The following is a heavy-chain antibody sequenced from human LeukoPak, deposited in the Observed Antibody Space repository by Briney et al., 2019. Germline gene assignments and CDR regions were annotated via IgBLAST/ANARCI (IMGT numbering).Heavy chain of an antibody. J-gene: IGHJ4*02. D-gene: IGHD6-19*01. V-gene: IGHV3-48*03. CDR1: GFTFSSYE. CDR2: ISSSGSTI. Sequence: PGGSLRLSCAASGFTFSSYEMNWVRQAPGKVLEWVSYISSSGSTIYYADSVKGRFTISRDNAKNSLYLQMNSLRAEDTAVYYCARSVGVAGSREGFDYWGQGTLVTVSS. CDR3: ARSVGVAGSREGFDY.